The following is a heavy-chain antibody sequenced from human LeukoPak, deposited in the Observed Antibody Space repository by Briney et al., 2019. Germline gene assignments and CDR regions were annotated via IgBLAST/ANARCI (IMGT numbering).Heavy chain of an antibody. CDR1: GFTFNSYG. CDR3: AREGSGYEYGMDV. CDR2: IWYDGSNK. Sequence: PGGSLRLSCAASGFTFNSYGMHWVRQAPGKGLEWVAVIWYDGSNKYYADSVKGRFTISRDNSKNTLYLQMNSLRAEDTAVYYCAREGSGYEYGMDVWGQGTTVTVSS. D-gene: IGHD3-10*01. V-gene: IGHV3-33*01. J-gene: IGHJ6*02.